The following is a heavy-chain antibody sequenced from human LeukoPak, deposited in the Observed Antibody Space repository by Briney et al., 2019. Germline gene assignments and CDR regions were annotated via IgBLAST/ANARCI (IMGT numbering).Heavy chain of an antibody. CDR1: GFTVSNNY. D-gene: IGHD3-10*01. CDR2: MYSGGST. V-gene: IGHV3-53*01. Sequence: GGSQRLSCAASGFTVSNNYMSWVRQAPGKGLEWVSVMYSGGSTNYADSVKGRFTISRDDSKNTLYLQMNSLRAEDTAMYYCASLRCGRYYFDYWGQGTLVTVSS. J-gene: IGHJ4*02. CDR3: ASLRCGRYYFDY.